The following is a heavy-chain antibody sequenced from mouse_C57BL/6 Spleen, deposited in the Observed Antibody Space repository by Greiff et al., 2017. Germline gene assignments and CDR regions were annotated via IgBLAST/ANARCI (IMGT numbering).Heavy chain of an antibody. Sequence: VQLKESGPELVKPGASVKISCKASGYSFTGYYMNWVKQTPEKSLEWIGEISPSTGGTTSNQKFKAKGTLTVDKSSSTDYMRLKCLTTEDSAVYYCARLGTTVAYWYFDVWGTGTTVTGSS. CDR1: GYSFTGYY. CDR3: ARLGTTVAYWYFDV. J-gene: IGHJ1*03. D-gene: IGHD1-1*01. CDR2: ISPSTGGT. V-gene: IGHV1-42*01.